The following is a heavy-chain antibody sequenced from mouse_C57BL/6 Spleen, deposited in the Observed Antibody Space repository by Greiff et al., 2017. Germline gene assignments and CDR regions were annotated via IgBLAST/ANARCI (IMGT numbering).Heavy chain of an antibody. D-gene: IGHD5-1*01. Sequence: EVHLVESGGGLVQPKGSLKLSCAASGFSFNTYAMNWVRQAPGKGLEWVARIRSKSNNYATYYADSVKDRFTISRDDSESMLYLQMNNLKTEDTAMYYCVIEYAGYFDVWGTGTTVTVSS. V-gene: IGHV10-1*01. CDR1: GFSFNTYA. CDR2: IRSKSNNYAT. J-gene: IGHJ1*03. CDR3: VIEYAGYFDV.